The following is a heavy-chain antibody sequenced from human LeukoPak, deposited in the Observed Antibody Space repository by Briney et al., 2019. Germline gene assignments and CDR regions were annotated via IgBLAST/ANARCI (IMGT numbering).Heavy chain of an antibody. J-gene: IGHJ4*02. CDR1: RFIFSSYH. D-gene: IGHD1-20*01. CDR3: ARGTNWSPLDFDY. V-gene: IGHV3-21*01. CDR2: ISSSNSFI. Sequence: GGSLRLSCAASRFIFSSYHMHWVRQPPGKGLEWVSSISSSNSFIYYADSMKGRFTISRDNATNSLYLQMNSLRAEDTAVYYCARGTNWSPLDFDYWGQGTLVTVSS.